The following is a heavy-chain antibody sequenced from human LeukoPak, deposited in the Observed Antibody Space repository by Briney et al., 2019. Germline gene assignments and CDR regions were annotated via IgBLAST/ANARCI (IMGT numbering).Heavy chain of an antibody. CDR3: AKEIWSSLSGYFDL. CDR2: ISGSGGSA. D-gene: IGHD2-8*02. CDR1: GFTFSDYY. J-gene: IGHJ2*01. Sequence: GGSLRLSCAASGFTFSDYYMSWIRQAPGKGLEWVSAISGSGGSAYYADSVKGRFTISRDNSKNTLYLQMNSLRAEDTAVYYCAKEIWSSLSGYFDLWGRGTLVTVSS. V-gene: IGHV3-23*01.